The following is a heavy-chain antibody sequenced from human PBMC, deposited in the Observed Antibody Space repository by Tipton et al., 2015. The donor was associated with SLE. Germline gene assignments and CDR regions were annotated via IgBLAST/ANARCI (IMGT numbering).Heavy chain of an antibody. CDR2: ISGGGGST. CDR3: AKDRYCGGGTCFASYFDS. CDR1: GFSFRTYS. D-gene: IGHD2-15*01. V-gene: IGHV3-23*01. Sequence: LRLSCVGSGFSFRTYSMTWVRQAPGKGLEWVSTISGGGGSTNYADSVRGRFTISRDNSKNTLSLQMNSLRGEDTAIYYCAKDRYCGGGTCFASYFDSWGQGTLVAVSS. J-gene: IGHJ4*02.